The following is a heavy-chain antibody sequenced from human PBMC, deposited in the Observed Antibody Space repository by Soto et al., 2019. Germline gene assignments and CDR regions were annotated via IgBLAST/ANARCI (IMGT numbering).Heavy chain of an antibody. J-gene: IGHJ3*02. Sequence: QVHLQESGPGLVKPSETLSLTCTVSDVSVSSNTYYWTWIRQPPGKGLEWIAYIYYSGSTNYNPSLKSRVAXXVXTXXNQVSLKRSSVTAADTAVYYCARRRYYDTVDAFDIWGQGTMVTVSS. CDR1: DVSVSSNTYY. V-gene: IGHV4-61*01. D-gene: IGHD3-22*01. CDR2: IYYSGST. CDR3: ARRRYYDTVDAFDI.